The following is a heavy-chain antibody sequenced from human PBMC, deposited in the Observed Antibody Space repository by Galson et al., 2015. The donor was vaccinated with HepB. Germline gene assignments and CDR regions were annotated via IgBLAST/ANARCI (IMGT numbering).Heavy chain of an antibody. J-gene: IGHJ4*02. CDR3: ARDGTGGSFDY. CDR1: GFTFSHYW. Sequence: SLRLSCAASGFTFSHYWMCWVRQAPGKGLEWVANIKEDGSEEYYIDSVKGRFTISRDSAKNSLYLQMNSPRAEDTAVYFCARDGTGGSFDYWGQGTLVTVSA. CDR2: IKEDGSEE. V-gene: IGHV3-7*03. D-gene: IGHD3-10*01.